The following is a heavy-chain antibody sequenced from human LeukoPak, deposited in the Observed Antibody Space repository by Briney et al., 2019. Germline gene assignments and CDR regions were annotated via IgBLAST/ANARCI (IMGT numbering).Heavy chain of an antibody. CDR3: ASLMTTGTTNFDY. Sequence: PSETLSLTCTVSGGSISSSSYYWGWIRQPPGKGLEWIGSIYYSGSTHYNPSLKSRVTISVDTSKNQFSLKLSSVTAADTAVYYCASLMTTGTTNFDYWGQGTLVTVSS. CDR1: GGSISSSSYY. D-gene: IGHD1-1*01. CDR2: IYYSGST. J-gene: IGHJ4*02. V-gene: IGHV4-39*07.